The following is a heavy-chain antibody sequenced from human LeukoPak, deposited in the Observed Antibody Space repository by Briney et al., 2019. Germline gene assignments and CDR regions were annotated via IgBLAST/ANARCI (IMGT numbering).Heavy chain of an antibody. V-gene: IGHV1-46*01. Sequence: ASVKVSCKASGYTFTSYYMHWVRQAPGQGLEWMGIINPSGGSTSYAQKFQGRVTMTRDTSTSTVYMELSSLRSEDTAMYYCARDLTGGAFDYWGQGTLVTVSS. CDR2: INPSGGST. CDR3: ARDLTGGAFDY. D-gene: IGHD2-21*01. J-gene: IGHJ4*02. CDR1: GYTFTSYY.